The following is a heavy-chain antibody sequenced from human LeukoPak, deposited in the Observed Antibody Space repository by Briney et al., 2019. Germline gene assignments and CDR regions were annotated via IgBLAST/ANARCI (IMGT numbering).Heavy chain of an antibody. V-gene: IGHV4-59*04. CDR3: ARTNERERGGESFHF. D-gene: IGHD1-7*01. CDR2: IYYSGST. CDR1: GGSISSYY. J-gene: IGHJ3*01. Sequence: SETLSLTCTVSGGSISSYYWSWIRQPPGKGLEWIGYIYYSGSTYYNPSLKSRVTMSVDTSKNQFSLKLSSVTAVDTAVYYCARTNERERGGESFHFWGQGTMVTVSS.